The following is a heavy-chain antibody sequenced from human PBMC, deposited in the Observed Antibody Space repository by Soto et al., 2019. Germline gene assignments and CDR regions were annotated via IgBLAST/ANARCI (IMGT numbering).Heavy chain of an antibody. CDR2: ISYDGSKK. V-gene: IGHV3-30*03. Sequence: GGSLRLSCAASGFTFSSYGMHWVRQAPGKGLEWMAVISYDGSKKYYADSVKGRFTISRDNSKNTLYLQMNSLRAEDTAVYYSSRDDEHGSNCHLAYWGQGA. D-gene: IGHD3-10*01. CDR1: GFTFSSYG. CDR3: SRDDEHGSNCHLAY. J-gene: IGHJ4*02.